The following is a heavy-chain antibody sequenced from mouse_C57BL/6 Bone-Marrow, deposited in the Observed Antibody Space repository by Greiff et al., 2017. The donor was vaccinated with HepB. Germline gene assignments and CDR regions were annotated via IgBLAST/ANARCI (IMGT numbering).Heavy chain of an antibody. CDR1: GFSLTSYA. J-gene: IGHJ3*01. CDR2: IWTGGGT. D-gene: IGHD1-1*01. V-gene: IGHV2-9-1*01. Sequence: VKLMESGPGLVAPSQSLSITCTVSGFSLTSYAISWVRQPPGKGLEWLGVIWTGGGTNYNSALKSRRSISKDNSKSQVFLKMSSLQTDDTARYYCARAGSTQAGFAYWGQGTLVTVSA. CDR3: ARAGSTQAGFAY.